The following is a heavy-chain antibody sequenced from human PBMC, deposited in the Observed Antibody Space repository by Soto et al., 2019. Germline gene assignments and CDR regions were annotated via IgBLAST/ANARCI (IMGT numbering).Heavy chain of an antibody. V-gene: IGHV4-59*01. CDR3: ARDRRGYSYYFDY. CDR1: SGSMSSYF. D-gene: IGHD5-18*01. J-gene: IGHJ4*02. Sequence: SETLSLTCTVSSGSMSSYFWSWIRQPPGKGLEWIGYIYYSGSTNYNPSLKSRVTISVDTSKNQFSLKLSSVTAADTAVYYCARDRRGYSYYFDYWGQGTLVTVSS. CDR2: IYYSGST.